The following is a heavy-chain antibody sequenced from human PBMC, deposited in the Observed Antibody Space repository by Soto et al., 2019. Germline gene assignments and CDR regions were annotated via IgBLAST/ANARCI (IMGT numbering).Heavy chain of an antibody. D-gene: IGHD3-10*01. CDR3: AAELGFGKLSVV. V-gene: IGHV1-69*01. Sequence: QVQVVQSGVEVSRPGSSVKVSCKASGDTFKNCVISWVRQAPGQGLEWMGGIIPLFGTTDFAQRFRGRLTITTDESTTTAYMELSRLRSEDTATYYCAAELGFGKLSVVWGQGTTVIVSS. CDR1: GDTFKNCV. J-gene: IGHJ6*02. CDR2: IIPLFGTT.